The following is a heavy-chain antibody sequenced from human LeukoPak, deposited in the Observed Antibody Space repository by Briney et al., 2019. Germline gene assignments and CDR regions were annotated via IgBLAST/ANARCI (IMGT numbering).Heavy chain of an antibody. CDR2: IYYNGSP. Sequence: PSETLSLTCTVSGGSISSYYWSWLRQSPGKALEWIGYIYYNGSPNYNPSLKSRVTISIDTSKNQFSLKLNSVTAADTAVYYCARGRSYTGGFDYWGQGTLVTVSS. CDR3: ARGRSYTGGFDY. V-gene: IGHV4-59*01. J-gene: IGHJ4*02. CDR1: GGSISSYY. D-gene: IGHD1-26*01.